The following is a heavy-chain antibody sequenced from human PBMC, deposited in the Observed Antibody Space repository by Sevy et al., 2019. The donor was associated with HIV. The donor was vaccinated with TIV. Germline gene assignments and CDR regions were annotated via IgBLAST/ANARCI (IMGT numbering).Heavy chain of an antibody. CDR1: GFTFSSYA. D-gene: IGHD6-19*01. J-gene: IGHJ5*02. CDR3: AKDRVAVAGTGGGWFDP. Sequence: GGSLRLSCAASGFTFSSYAMSWVRQAPGKGLEWVSAISGSGGSTYYADSMKGRFTISRDNSKNTLYLQMNSLRAEDTAVYYCAKDRVAVAGTGGGWFDPWGQGTLVTVSS. V-gene: IGHV3-23*01. CDR2: ISGSGGST.